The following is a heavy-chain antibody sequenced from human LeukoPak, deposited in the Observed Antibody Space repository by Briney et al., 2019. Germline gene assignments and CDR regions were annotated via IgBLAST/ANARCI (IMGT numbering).Heavy chain of an antibody. V-gene: IGHV3-21*01. J-gene: IGHJ3*02. Sequence: PGGSLRLSCAASGFTFDDYGMNWVRQAPGKGLEWVSSISSTSSDKYYADSVKGRFTISRDNAKNSLCLQMNSLRAEDTAVYYCARDLDDAFDIWGHGTMVTVSS. CDR3: ARDLDDAFDI. CDR1: GFTFDDYG. CDR2: ISSTSSDK.